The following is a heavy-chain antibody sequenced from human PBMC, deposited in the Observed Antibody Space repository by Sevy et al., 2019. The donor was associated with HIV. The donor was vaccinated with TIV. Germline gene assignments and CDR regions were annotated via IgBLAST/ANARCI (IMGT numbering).Heavy chain of an antibody. D-gene: IGHD2-2*01. Sequence: GESLKISCKGSGYNFTNFWLAWVRQMPGKGLEWMGIIYPRDSDIRLSPSFQGQVTISVDKSVSTAYLEWGSLRASDSTMYFCARHGPAQAAPLLDLIPGASYYGVDVWVQGTTVTVSS. V-gene: IGHV5-51*01. CDR1: GYNFTNFW. J-gene: IGHJ6*02. CDR3: ARHGPAQAAPLLDLIPGASYYGVDV. CDR2: IYPRDSDI.